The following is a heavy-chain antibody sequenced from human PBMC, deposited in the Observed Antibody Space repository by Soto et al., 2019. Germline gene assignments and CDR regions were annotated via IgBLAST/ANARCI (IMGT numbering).Heavy chain of an antibody. CDR2: IYHSGST. J-gene: IGHJ2*01. D-gene: IGHD6-13*01. V-gene: IGHV4-30-2*01. CDR3: QAEAGIRGLCTVSAFLLNRSSDL. Sequence: QPPGKGLEWIGYIYHSGSTYYNPSLKSRVTISRDNSKNTLYLQMNSLRAEDTAVFFFQAEAGIRGLCTVSAFLLNRSSDL.